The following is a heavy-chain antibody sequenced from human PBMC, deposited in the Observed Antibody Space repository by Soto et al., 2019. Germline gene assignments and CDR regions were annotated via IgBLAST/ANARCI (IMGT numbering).Heavy chain of an antibody. J-gene: IGHJ4*02. CDR1: GFTFSSYN. CDR2: ISSSSSYI. V-gene: IGHV3-21*01. D-gene: IGHD6-13*01. Sequence: VQLVESGGGLVKPGGSLRLSCAASGFTFSSYNMNWVRQAPGKGLEWVSSISSSSSYIYYADSVKGRFTISRDNAKNSLYLQMNSLRAEDTAVYYCAVVASSWPLTWGQGTLVTVSS. CDR3: AVVASSWPLT.